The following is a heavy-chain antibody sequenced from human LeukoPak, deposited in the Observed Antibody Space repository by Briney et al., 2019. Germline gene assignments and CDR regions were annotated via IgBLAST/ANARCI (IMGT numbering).Heavy chain of an antibody. J-gene: IGHJ4*02. V-gene: IGHV3-11*04. CDR2: ISSSGSTI. D-gene: IGHD4-17*01. Sequence: SGGSLRLSCAASGFTFSDYYMSWVRQAPGKGLEWVSYISSSGSTIYYADSVKGRFTVSRDNAKNSLYLQMNSLRAEDTAVYYCARGGAATVKYYGDSYWGQGTLVTVSS. CDR1: GFTFSDYY. CDR3: ARGGAATVKYYGDSY.